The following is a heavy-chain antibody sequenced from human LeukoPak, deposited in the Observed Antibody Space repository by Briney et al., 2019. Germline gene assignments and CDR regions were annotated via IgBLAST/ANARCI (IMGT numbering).Heavy chain of an antibody. CDR1: GGSLSSSSYY. J-gene: IGHJ5*02. Sequence: PSETLSLTCTVSGGSLSSSSYYWGWIRQPPGKGLEWIGSIYYSGSTYYNPSLKSRVTISVDTSKNQFSLKLSSVTAADTAVYYYARCLGDYFFNWFDPWGQGTLVTVSS. D-gene: IGHD4-17*01. CDR3: ARCLGDYFFNWFDP. CDR2: IYYSGST. V-gene: IGHV4-39*07.